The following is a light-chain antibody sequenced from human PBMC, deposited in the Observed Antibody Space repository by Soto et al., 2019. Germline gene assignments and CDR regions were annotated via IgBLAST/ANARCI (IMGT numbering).Light chain of an antibody. CDR1: TSNIGSNT. J-gene: IGLJ2*01. V-gene: IGLV1-44*01. CDR2: VNN. CDR3: AACDDSLKGVV. Sequence: QSVLTQSPSASGTPGRRVTISCFGSTSNIGSNTVSWYQQLPGTAPKLLIYVNNQHPSGVPDQFSVSESGTSASLAISGLQSDDEANYYCAACDDSLKGVVFGGGTKLTVL.